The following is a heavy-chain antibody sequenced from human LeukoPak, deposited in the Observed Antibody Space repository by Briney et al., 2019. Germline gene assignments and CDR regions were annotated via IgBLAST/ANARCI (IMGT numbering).Heavy chain of an antibody. Sequence: GGSLRLSCAASGFTFSSYSMNWVRQAPGKGLEWVSYISSSSSTIYYADSVKGRFTISRDNAKNSLYLQMNSLRAEDTAVYYCARDLSWIAAAGTDKNFDYWGQGTLVTVSS. CDR2: ISSSSSTI. V-gene: IGHV3-48*01. J-gene: IGHJ4*02. CDR3: ARDLSWIAAAGTDKNFDY. CDR1: GFTFSSYS. D-gene: IGHD6-13*01.